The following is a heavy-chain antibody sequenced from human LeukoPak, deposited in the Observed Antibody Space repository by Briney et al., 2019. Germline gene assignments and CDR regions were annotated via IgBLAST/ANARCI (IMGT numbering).Heavy chain of an antibody. Sequence: PGGSLRLSCAASGFTFSSYGMHWVRQAPGKGLEWVAVIWYDGSNKYYADSVKGRFTISRDNSKNTLYLQMNSLRAEDTAVYYCAKADTVTSFDYWGQGTLVTVSS. CDR1: GFTFSSYG. V-gene: IGHV3-30*02. J-gene: IGHJ4*02. CDR2: IWYDGSNK. CDR3: AKADTVTSFDY. D-gene: IGHD4-17*01.